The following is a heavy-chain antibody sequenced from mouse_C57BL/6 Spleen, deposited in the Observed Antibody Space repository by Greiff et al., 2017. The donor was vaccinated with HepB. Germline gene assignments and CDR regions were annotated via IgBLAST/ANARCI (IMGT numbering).Heavy chain of an antibody. CDR1: GFSFNTYA. Sequence: EVKLVESGGGLVQPKGSLKLSCAASGFSFNTYAMNWVRQAPGKGLEWVARIRSKSNNYATYYADSVKDRFTISRDDSESMLYLQMNNLKTEDTAMYYCVRDYGNSFCDYWGQGTTLTVSS. D-gene: IGHD2-1*01. CDR2: IRSKSNNYAT. CDR3: VRDYGNSFCDY. V-gene: IGHV10-1*01. J-gene: IGHJ2*01.